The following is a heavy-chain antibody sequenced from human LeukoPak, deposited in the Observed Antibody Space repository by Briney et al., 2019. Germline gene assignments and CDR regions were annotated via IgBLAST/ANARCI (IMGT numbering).Heavy chain of an antibody. CDR2: ISAYNGNT. Sequence: ASVKVSCKASGYTFTSYGISWVRQAPGQGLEWMGWISAYNGNTNYAQKLQGRVTMTTDTSTSTAYMELRSLRSDDTAVYYCARGRWGAARSIDVFDPWGQGTLVTVSS. V-gene: IGHV1-18*01. J-gene: IGHJ5*02. CDR3: ARGRWGAARSIDVFDP. CDR1: GYTFTSYG. D-gene: IGHD1-26*01.